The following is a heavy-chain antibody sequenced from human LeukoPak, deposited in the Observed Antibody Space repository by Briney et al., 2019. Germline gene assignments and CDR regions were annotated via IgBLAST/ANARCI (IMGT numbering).Heavy chain of an antibody. CDR2: IKQDGSEK. CDR1: GFTFSSYW. Sequence: GGSLRLSCVASGFTFSSYWMSWVRQAPGKGLEWVANIKQDGSEKYYVDSVKGRFTISRDNAKNSLYLQMNSLRAEDTAVYYCARSAYDSSGFDYWGQGTLVTVSS. V-gene: IGHV3-7*01. D-gene: IGHD3-22*01. CDR3: ARSAYDSSGFDY. J-gene: IGHJ4*02.